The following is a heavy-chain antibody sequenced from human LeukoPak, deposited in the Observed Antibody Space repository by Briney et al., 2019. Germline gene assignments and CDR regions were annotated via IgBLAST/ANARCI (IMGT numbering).Heavy chain of an antibody. CDR3: ARHITMVRGVIPDY. V-gene: IGHV4-39*01. CDR2: IYHSGST. J-gene: IGHJ4*02. Sequence: SETLSLTCTVSGGSISSSSYYWGWIRQPPGKGLEWIGSIYHSGSTYYNPSLKSRVTISVDTSKNQFSLKLSSVTAADTAVYYCARHITMVRGVIPDYWGQGTLVTVSS. D-gene: IGHD3-10*01. CDR1: GGSISSSSYY.